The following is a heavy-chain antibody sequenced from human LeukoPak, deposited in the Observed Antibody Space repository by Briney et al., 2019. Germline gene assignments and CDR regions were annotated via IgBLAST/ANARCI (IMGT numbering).Heavy chain of an antibody. CDR2: IYSGGGT. D-gene: IGHD1-26*01. J-gene: IGHJ4*02. Sequence: PGGSLRLSCAASGFTVSSNYMSWVRQAPGKGLEWVSIIYSGGGTYYADSVKGRFTISRDNSKNTLFLQMNSLRAEDTAMYYCASAGGGGYYLYFHYWGQGTLVTVSS. CDR1: GFTVSSNY. CDR3: ASAGGGGYYLYFHY. V-gene: IGHV3-53*01.